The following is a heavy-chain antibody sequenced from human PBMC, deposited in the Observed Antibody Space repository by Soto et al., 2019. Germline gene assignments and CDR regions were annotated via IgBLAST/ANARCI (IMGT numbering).Heavy chain of an antibody. CDR1: GFTFSSYS. CDR2: ISSNGGST. V-gene: IGHV3-64*01. J-gene: IGHJ5*02. D-gene: IGHD3-9*01. CDR3: ARAYYDILTGPLA. Sequence: GGSLRLSCAASGFTFSSYSMNWVRQAPGKGLEYVSAISSNGGSTYYANSVKGRFTISRDNSKNTLYLQMGSLRAEDMAVYYCARAYYDILTGPLAWGQGTLVTVSS.